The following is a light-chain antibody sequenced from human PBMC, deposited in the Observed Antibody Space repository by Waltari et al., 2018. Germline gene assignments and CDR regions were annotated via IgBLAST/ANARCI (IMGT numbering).Light chain of an antibody. CDR1: QSIRSW. CDR2: KAS. J-gene: IGKJ1*01. V-gene: IGKV1-5*03. CDR3: QQYNSYST. Sequence: DIQMTQSPSTLSASVGDRVTITCRASQSIRSWLAWYQEKPGKTPKLLLYKASTFETGVPSRFSGSGSGTEFTLTISSLQPDDFATYYCQQYNSYSTFGQGTKVEIK.